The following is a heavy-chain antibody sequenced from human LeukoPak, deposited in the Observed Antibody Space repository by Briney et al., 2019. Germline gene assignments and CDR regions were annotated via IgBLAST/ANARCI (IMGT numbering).Heavy chain of an antibody. J-gene: IGHJ3*02. CDR2: IYYGGST. D-gene: IGHD2-21*01. Sequence: SETLSLTCTVSGGSISSYYWSWIRQPPGKGLEWIGYIYYGGSTNYNPSLKSRVTISLDTSKNQFSLKLSSVTAADTAVYYCATARDGGIFHIWGQGTVVTVSS. V-gene: IGHV4-59*01. CDR1: GGSISSYY. CDR3: ATARDGGIFHI.